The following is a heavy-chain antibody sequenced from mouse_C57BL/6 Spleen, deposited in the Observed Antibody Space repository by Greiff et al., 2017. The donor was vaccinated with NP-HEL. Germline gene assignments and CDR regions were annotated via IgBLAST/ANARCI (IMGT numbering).Heavy chain of an antibody. Sequence: QVQLQQPGAELVRPFPSFYFSCNSSFSPFPRSWLPWLPPRPGQGLEWIGVIDPSSLSSCYNQKFKGKATLTVDTSSSTAYMQLSSLTSEDSAVYYCARGGSNYVDYYAMDYWGQGTSVTVSA. CDR1: FSPFPRSW. CDR3: ARGGSNYVDYYAMDY. V-gene: IGHV1-59*01. D-gene: IGHD2-5*01. CDR2: IDPSSLSS. J-gene: IGHJ4*01.